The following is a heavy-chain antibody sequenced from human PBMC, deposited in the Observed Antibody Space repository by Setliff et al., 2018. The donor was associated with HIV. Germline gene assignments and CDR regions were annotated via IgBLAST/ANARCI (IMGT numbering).Heavy chain of an antibody. CDR2: IYTSGNT. D-gene: IGHD2-21*02. CDR3: ARLSGDYYYFDY. CDR1: GGSISISD. Sequence: SETLSLTCSVSGGSISISDWSRIRQPPGKGLEWIGCIYTSGNTNYDPSLKSRVTISVDTSKNQFSLKLASVTAADTAVYYCARLSGDYYYFDYWGQGTLVTVSS. J-gene: IGHJ4*02. V-gene: IGHV4-4*09.